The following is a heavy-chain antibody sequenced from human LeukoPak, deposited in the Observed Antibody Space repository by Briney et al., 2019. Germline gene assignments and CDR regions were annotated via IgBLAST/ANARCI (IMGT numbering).Heavy chain of an antibody. CDR1: GFTFSSYA. CDR2: ISGSGGST. D-gene: IGHD3-3*01. CDR3: AKDPPLYDFWSGYGMDV. J-gene: IGHJ6*02. Sequence: GGSLRLSCAASGFTFSSYAMSWVRQAPGKGLEWVSAISGSGGSTYYADSVKGRFTISRDNSKNTLHLQMNSLRAEDTAVYYCAKDPPLYDFWSGYGMDVWGQGTTVTVSS. V-gene: IGHV3-23*01.